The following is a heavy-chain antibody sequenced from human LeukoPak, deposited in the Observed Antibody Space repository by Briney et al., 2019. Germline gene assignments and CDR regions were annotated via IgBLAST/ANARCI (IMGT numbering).Heavy chain of an antibody. CDR1: GFTFSSYW. J-gene: IGHJ4*02. CDR2: IKQDGSEN. CDR3: ARDGHATGSLDY. D-gene: IGHD1-1*01. Sequence: GGSLRLSCEASGFTFSSYWMHWVRQAPGKGLEWGASIKQDGSENYYVDSVKGRFTISRDNAKNSLFLQMNSLRAEDTAVYFCARDGHATGSLDYWGQGTPVTVSS. V-gene: IGHV3-7*01.